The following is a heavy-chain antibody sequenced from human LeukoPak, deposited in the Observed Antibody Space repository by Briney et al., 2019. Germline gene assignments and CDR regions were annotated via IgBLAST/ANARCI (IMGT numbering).Heavy chain of an antibody. J-gene: IGHJ4*02. V-gene: IGHV3-23*01. Sequence: GGSLRLSCAASGFTFSSYAMSWVRQAPGKGLEWVSAISGSGGSTYYADSVKGRFTISRDNSKNTLYLQMNSLRAEDTAVYYCAKDWEGIVVVPAALFDYWGQGTLVTISS. CDR2: ISGSGGST. D-gene: IGHD2-2*01. CDR3: AKDWEGIVVVPAALFDY. CDR1: GFTFSSYA.